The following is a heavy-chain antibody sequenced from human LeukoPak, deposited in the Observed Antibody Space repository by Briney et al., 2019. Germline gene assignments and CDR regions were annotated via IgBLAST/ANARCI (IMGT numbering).Heavy chain of an antibody. CDR1: GYIFTSYW. Sequence: GESLNIPCKGSGYIFTSYWIGWVRQLPGKGLGWMGIIYPGDSDTRYSPSFQGQVTISADKSISTAYLQWSSLKASDTAMYYCARREQQLVKDHDAFDIWGQGTMVTVSS. CDR3: ARREQQLVKDHDAFDI. J-gene: IGHJ3*02. CDR2: IYPGDSDT. V-gene: IGHV5-51*01. D-gene: IGHD6-13*01.